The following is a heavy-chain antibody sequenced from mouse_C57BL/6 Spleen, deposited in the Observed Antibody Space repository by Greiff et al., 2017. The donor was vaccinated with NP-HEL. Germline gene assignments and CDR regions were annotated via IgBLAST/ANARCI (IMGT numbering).Heavy chain of an antibody. CDR2: ISSGSSTI. CDR3: AREGYYGGAMDY. Sequence: EVKVVESGGGLVKPGGSLKLSCAASGFTFSDYGMHWVRQAPEKGLEWVAYISSGSSTIYYADTVKGRFTISRDNAKNTLFLQMTSLRYEDTAMFYCAREGYYGGAMDYWGQGTSVTVSS. V-gene: IGHV5-17*01. D-gene: IGHD1-1*01. CDR1: GFTFSDYG. J-gene: IGHJ4*01.